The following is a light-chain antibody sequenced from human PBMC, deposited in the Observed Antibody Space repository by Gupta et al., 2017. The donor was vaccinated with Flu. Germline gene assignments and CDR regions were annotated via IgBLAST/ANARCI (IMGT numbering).Light chain of an antibody. J-gene: IGKJ1*01. V-gene: IGKV1-39*01. Sequence: DIQMTQSPSSLSASVGDRVTITCRARQSISSYLNWYQQKPGKAPKLLIYDASSRKSGVPSRFSGSGYGTDFTLTISRRQPEDFANYYCQQRDSTPNPFGQGTQVEIK. CDR1: QSISSY. CDR2: DAS. CDR3: QQRDSTPNP.